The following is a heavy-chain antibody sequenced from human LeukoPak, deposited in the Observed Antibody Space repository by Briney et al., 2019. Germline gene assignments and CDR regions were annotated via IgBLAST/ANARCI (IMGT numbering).Heavy chain of an antibody. J-gene: IGHJ1*01. CDR3: ATGGNFYYSH. D-gene: IGHD4-11*01. CDR2: AYGDGSSQ. V-gene: IGHV3-33*08. Sequence: PGGSLRLSCVASGFTFRSYWMSWVRQAPGKGLEWVAVAYGDGSSQYYADSVKGRFSISKDISKNTLSLQMNSLRAEDTAVYSCATGGNFYYSHWGQGTLVTVSS. CDR1: GFTFRSYW.